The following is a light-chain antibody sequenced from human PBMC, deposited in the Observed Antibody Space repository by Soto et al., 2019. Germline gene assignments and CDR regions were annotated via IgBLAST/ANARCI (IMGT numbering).Light chain of an antibody. Sequence: EIVLTQSPGTLSLSPGERATLSCRASQRVSSSYLAWYPQKPGQAPRLLIYGASSRATGIPDRFSGSGSGTDFTLTISRLEPEDFAVYFCQHYGNSPPFTFGQGTKVEIK. CDR2: GAS. J-gene: IGKJ2*01. CDR1: QRVSSSY. V-gene: IGKV3-20*01. CDR3: QHYGNSPPFT.